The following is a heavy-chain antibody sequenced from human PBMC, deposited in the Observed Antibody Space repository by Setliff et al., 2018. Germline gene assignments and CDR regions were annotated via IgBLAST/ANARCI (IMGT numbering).Heavy chain of an antibody. D-gene: IGHD3-3*01. CDR2: INHSGST. V-gene: IGHV4-34*01. J-gene: IGHJ3*02. CDR1: GGSFSGYY. CDR3: ARSGYYDFWSGFLNDAFDI. Sequence: SETLSLTCAVYGGSFSGYYWSWIRQPPGKGLEWIGEINHSGSTNYNPSLKNRVTISVDTSKNQFSLKLSSVTAADTAVYYCARSGYYDFWSGFLNDAFDIWGQGTMVTVSS.